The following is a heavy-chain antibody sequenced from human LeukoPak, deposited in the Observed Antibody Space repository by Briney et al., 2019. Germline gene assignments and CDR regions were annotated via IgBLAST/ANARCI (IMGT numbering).Heavy chain of an antibody. J-gene: IGHJ6*03. CDR3: ARGEWSMDV. CDR2: IYYSGST. CDR1: GGSISGSSYY. D-gene: IGHD3-3*01. Sequence: PSETLSLTCTVSGGSISGSSYYWGWIRQPPGKGLEWIGSIYYSGSTYYNPSLKSRVTILVDTSKNQFSLKLSSVTAADTAVYYCARGEWSMDVWGKGTTVTVSS. V-gene: IGHV4-39*07.